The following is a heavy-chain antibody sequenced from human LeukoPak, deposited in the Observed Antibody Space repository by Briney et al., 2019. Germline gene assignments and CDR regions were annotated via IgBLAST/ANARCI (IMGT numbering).Heavy chain of an antibody. CDR3: ARDDYGDYEAAFDI. V-gene: IGHV4-30-4*01. CDR1: GGSISSGDYY. Sequence: PSETLSLTCTVSGGSISSGDYYWSWIRQPPGKGLEWLGYIYYSGNTYYNPSLKSRVTISVDTSKNQFSLKLSSVTAADTAVYYCARDDYGDYEAAFDIWGQGTMVTVSS. J-gene: IGHJ3*02. CDR2: IYYSGNT. D-gene: IGHD4-17*01.